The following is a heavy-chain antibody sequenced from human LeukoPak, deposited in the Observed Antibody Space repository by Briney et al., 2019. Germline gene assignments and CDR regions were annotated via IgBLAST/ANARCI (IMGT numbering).Heavy chain of an antibody. D-gene: IGHD3-16*01. Sequence: ASVKVSCKASGYTFTAFYIHWVRQAPGQGLEWMAWINPNTGGTNYAQVFQGRVTLTRDTSITTAYMELSRLTSEDTAVYSCARGGAYVHYMDVWGKGTTVTVSS. CDR2: INPNTGGT. CDR1: GYTFTAFY. J-gene: IGHJ6*03. CDR3: ARGGAYVHYMDV. V-gene: IGHV1-2*02.